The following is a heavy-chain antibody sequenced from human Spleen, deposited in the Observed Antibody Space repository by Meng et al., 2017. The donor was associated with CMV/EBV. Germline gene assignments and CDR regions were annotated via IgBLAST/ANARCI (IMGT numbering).Heavy chain of an antibody. D-gene: IGHD4-23*01. CDR1: GYSINSGYY. Sequence: SETLSLTCSVSGYSINSGYYWGWIRQPPGKGLEWIGSISHSGRTYYSPALKIRVTISVDLSKNQFSLRLNSVTAAATAVYYCTRDPETKVTPWGQGTLVTVSS. CDR2: ISHSGRT. J-gene: IGHJ4*02. V-gene: IGHV4-38-2*02. CDR3: TRDPETKVTP.